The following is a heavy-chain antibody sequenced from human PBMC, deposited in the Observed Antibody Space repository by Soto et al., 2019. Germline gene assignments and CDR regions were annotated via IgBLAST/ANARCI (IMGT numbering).Heavy chain of an antibody. CDR2: ISGYGGST. CDR3: AKQRATVTSSFDY. J-gene: IGHJ4*02. Sequence: EVQLLESGGGLVQPGGSLTVSCAASGFTFGAHPMSWVRLAPGKGLEWVSTISGYGGSTYYPDSVKCRFIISRDTSKKNFYLHITTLRAEDTVSCSCAKQRATVTSSFDYWGQGTLVTGSS. CDR1: GFTFGAHP. D-gene: IGHD4-17*01. V-gene: IGHV3-23*01.